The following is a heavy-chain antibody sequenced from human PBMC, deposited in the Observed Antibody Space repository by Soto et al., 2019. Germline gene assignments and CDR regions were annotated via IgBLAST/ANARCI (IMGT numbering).Heavy chain of an antibody. Sequence: EVQLLDSGGGLVQPGGSRRLSLAASGFTLRTPAMIGVPRAPGKGLEWVSAVSGSGGTTYYADSVRGRFTISRDNSKNTLYLQMNSLRAEDTAIYFCARCTVDTIVTSGWCHYLDPWGQGTLVTVSS. V-gene: IGHV3-23*01. D-gene: IGHD6-19*01. J-gene: IGHJ5*02. CDR2: VSGSGGTT. CDR1: GFTLRTPA. CDR3: ARCTVDTIVTSGWCHYLDP.